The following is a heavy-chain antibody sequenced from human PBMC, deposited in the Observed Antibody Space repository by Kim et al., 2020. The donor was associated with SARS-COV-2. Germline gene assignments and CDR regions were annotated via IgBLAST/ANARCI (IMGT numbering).Heavy chain of an antibody. CDR3: AADLATYDSSGYYTLNDY. Sequence: SVKVSCKASGFTFTRSAVQWVRQARGQRLEWIGWIVVGSGNTNYAQKFQERVTITRDMSTSTAYMELSSLRSEDTAVYYCAADLATYDSSGYYTLNDYWGQGTLVTVSS. CDR1: GFTFTRSA. CDR2: IVVGSGNT. D-gene: IGHD3-22*01. V-gene: IGHV1-58*01. J-gene: IGHJ4*02.